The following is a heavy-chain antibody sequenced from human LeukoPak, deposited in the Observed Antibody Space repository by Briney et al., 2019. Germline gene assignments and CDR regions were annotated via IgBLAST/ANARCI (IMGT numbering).Heavy chain of an antibody. CDR1: GFTFSDYY. D-gene: IGHD3-3*01. CDR3: ARAHDLWSGYYYYYYGVDV. J-gene: IGHJ6*02. CDR2: ISSSGSTI. V-gene: IGHV3-11*01. Sequence: GGSLRLSCAASGFTFSDYYMSWIRQAPGKGLEWVSYISSSGSTIYYADSVKGRFTISRDNAKNSLYLQMNSLRAEDTAVYYCARAHDLWSGYYYYYYGVDVWGQGTTVTVSS.